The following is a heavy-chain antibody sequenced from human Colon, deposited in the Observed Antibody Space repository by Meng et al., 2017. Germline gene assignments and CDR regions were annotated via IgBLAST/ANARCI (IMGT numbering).Heavy chain of an antibody. CDR3: ARDSGITFDH. CDR2: ISYDGRLK. V-gene: IGHV3-30*01. Sequence: QVHLVESGGGVVQPGKSLRLSCAASGFTFDSHPMHWVRQAPGKGLEWVALISYDGRLKEYGDSVKGRFTIARDNANNTVYLQMNSLRAEDTAVYHCARDSGITFDHWGQGALVTAPQ. J-gene: IGHJ4*02. D-gene: IGHD1-14*01. CDR1: GFTFDSHP.